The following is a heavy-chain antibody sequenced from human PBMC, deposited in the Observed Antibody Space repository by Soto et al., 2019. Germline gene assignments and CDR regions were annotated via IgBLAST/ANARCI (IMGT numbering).Heavy chain of an antibody. CDR1: GFTFSSYA. D-gene: IGHD4-17*01. V-gene: IGHV3-23*01. J-gene: IGHJ4*02. Sequence: GGSLRLSCAASGFTFSSYAMSWVRQAPGKGLEWVSAISGSGGSTYYADSVKGRFTISRDNSKNTLYLQMNSLRAEDTAVYYCAKGPMTTVTTYRSYYFDYWGQGTLVTVSS. CDR3: AKGPMTTVTTYRSYYFDY. CDR2: ISGSGGST.